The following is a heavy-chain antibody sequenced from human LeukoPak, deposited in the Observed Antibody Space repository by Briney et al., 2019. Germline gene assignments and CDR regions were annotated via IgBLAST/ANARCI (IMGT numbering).Heavy chain of an antibody. V-gene: IGHV1-3*01. D-gene: IGHD3-16*01. J-gene: IGHJ3*02. CDR1: GYTFSSYA. Sequence: GASVKVSCKAFGYTFSSYAIHWVRQAPRQRLEWMGWINAGNGNTKYSQKFQGRVTITRDTSASTAYMELSSLRSEDTAVYYCARGEIVITFGSSRPGDAFDIWGQGTMVTVSS. CDR2: INAGNGNT. CDR3: ARGEIVITFGSSRPGDAFDI.